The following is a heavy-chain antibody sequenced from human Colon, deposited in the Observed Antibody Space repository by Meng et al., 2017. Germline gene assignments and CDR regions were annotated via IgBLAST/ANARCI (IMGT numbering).Heavy chain of an antibody. V-gene: IGHV1-18*01. CDR3: ARDNPGDYVWDY. J-gene: IGHJ4*02. Sequence: QVQLVHSGAEVKKPGASVQVSCKASGYTFTTYGISWMRQAPGQGLEWMGWISTYDDNTNYVEKFRGRVTMTTDTSTNTAYMELRSLRSDDTAVYYCARDNPGDYVWDYWGQGTLVTVSS. CDR1: GYTFTTYG. CDR2: ISTYDDNT. D-gene: IGHD4-17*01.